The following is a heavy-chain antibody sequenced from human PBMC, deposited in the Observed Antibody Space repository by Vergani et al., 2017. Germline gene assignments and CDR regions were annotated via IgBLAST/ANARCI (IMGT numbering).Heavy chain of an antibody. D-gene: IGHD3-22*01. J-gene: IGHJ4*02. CDR2: IHPADSDT. Sequence: EVQLVQSGAEVKKPGESVKISCQISGYSFTNYWIGWVRQMPGKGLEWMGIIHPADSDTRYSPSFQGQVTISVDKSISTAYLQRSSLRASDSAMYYCARLXGRDSSGSKYFDYLGQGTLVTVSS. CDR1: GYSFTNYW. V-gene: IGHV5-51*01. CDR3: ARLXGRDSSGSKYFDY.